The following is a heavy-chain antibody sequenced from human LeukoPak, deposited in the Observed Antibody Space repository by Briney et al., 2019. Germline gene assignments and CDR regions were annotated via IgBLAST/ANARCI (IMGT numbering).Heavy chain of an antibody. J-gene: IGHJ5*02. CDR1: GYTFTNYY. CDR3: ARDLLSDYYGSGNWFDP. CDR2: INPSGGST. D-gene: IGHD3-10*01. V-gene: IGHV1-46*01. Sequence: GASVKVSCKASGYTFTNYYIHWVRQAPGQGLECMGIINPSGGSTSYAQKFQGRVTMTRDMSTSTVYMELSSLRSEDTAVYYCARDLLSDYYGSGNWFDPWGQGTLVTVSS.